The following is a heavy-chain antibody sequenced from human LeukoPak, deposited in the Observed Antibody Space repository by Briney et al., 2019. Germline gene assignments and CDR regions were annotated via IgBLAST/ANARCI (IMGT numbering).Heavy chain of an antibody. CDR1: GFTFSSYG. J-gene: IGHJ3*02. CDR2: IWYDGSNK. D-gene: IGHD4-17*01. Sequence: GGSLRLSCAASGFTFSSYGMHWVRQAPGRGLEWVAVIWYDGSNKYYADSVKGRFTISRDNSKNTLYLQMNSLRAEDTAVYYCARDRTDYEAFDIWGQGTMVTVSS. CDR3: ARDRTDYEAFDI. V-gene: IGHV3-33*01.